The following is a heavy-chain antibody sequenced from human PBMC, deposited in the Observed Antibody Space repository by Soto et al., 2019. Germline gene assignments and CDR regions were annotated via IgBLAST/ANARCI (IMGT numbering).Heavy chain of an antibody. CDR3: ARDYDFWSGYPHPNWFDP. Sequence: GGSLRLSCAASGFTFSSYWMHWVRQAPGKGLVWVSRINSDGSSTSYADSVKGRFTISRDNAKNTLYLQMNSLRAEDTAVYYCARDYDFWSGYPHPNWFDPWGQGTLVTVSS. CDR1: GFTFSSYW. V-gene: IGHV3-74*01. CDR2: INSDGSST. J-gene: IGHJ5*02. D-gene: IGHD3-3*01.